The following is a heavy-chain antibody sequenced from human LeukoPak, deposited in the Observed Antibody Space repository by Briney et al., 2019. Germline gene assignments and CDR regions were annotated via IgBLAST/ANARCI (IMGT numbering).Heavy chain of an antibody. J-gene: IGHJ4*02. CDR3: AKVSLAAAGMGLDY. V-gene: IGHV3-30*02. CDR1: GFTFSSYW. Sequence: GGSLRLSCAASGFTFSSYWMHWVRQAPGKGLEWVAFIRYDGSNKYYADSVKGRFTISRDNSKNTLYLQMNSLRAEDTAVYYCAKVSLAAAGMGLDYWGQGTLVTVSS. D-gene: IGHD6-13*01. CDR2: IRYDGSNK.